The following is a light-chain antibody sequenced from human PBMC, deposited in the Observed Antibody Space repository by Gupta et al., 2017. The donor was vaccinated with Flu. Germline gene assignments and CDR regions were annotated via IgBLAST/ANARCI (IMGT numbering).Light chain of an antibody. Sequence: NRVPWYQQPPGAAPKLIIYETINRPSGIPYRFSGSTSGNTDALPIYGRQAEDEADSYCSSYTSSRPHAVIGGGNQLTV. J-gene: IGLJ3*02. CDR1: NR. CDR3: SSYTSSRPHAV. CDR2: ETI. V-gene: IGLV2-18*02.